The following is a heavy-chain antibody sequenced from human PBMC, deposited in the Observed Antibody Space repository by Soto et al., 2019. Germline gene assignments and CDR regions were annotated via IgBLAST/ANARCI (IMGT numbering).Heavy chain of an antibody. J-gene: IGHJ4*02. CDR3: ARVYSSGYYPDGVVDY. Sequence: LSLTCTVSGGSISSYYWSWIRQAPGKGLEWVSYIGSSSSYTNYADSVKGRFTISRDSAKNSLYLQMNSLRAEDTAVYYCARVYSSGYYPDGVVDYWGQGTLVTVSS. CDR1: GGSISSYY. V-gene: IGHV3-11*06. D-gene: IGHD3-22*01. CDR2: IGSSSSYT.